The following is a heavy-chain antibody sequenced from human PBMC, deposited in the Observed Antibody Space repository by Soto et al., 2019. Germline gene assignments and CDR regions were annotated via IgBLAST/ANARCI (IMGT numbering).Heavy chain of an antibody. CDR1: GYTFTSDG. D-gene: IGHD6-13*01. V-gene: IGHV1-18*01. J-gene: IGHJ6*02. CDR2: IRAYNGKI. CDR3: VIAPDRADRTSWYVATKYSYYYYCMDV. Sequence: GASVKVSCKASGYTFTSDGISWVRQAPGQEVEWMGWIRAYNGKITSAQTLLGRVTTTTATSKSTAYMELSSLRSDDTSVYYCVIAPDRADRTSWYVATKYSYYYYCMDVLGPGTTLTVSS.